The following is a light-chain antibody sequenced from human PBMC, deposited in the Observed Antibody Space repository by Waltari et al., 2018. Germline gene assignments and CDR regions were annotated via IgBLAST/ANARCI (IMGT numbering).Light chain of an antibody. CDR2: WAS. CDR3: QQYYSTPYA. V-gene: IGKV4-1*01. J-gene: IGKJ2*01. Sequence: DIVMTQSPDSLAVSLGERATINCKSSQSVLYSSNNKNFLGWYQQKPRQPPKLLIYWASTRESGVPDRFSGSGSGTDFTLTSSSLQAEDVAVYYCQQYYSTPYAFGQGTKLEIK. CDR1: QSVLYSSNNKNF.